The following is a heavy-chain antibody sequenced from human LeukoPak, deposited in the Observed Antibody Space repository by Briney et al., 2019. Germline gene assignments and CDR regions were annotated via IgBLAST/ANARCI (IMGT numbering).Heavy chain of an antibody. D-gene: IGHD2-8*01. CDR3: AREDVVLVDAVRYYYYGMDV. V-gene: IGHV1-46*01. Sequence: ASVKVSCKASGYNFISYYMHWVRQAPGQGLEWMGIINPSGGGTSYAQKFQDRVTMTRDTSTSTVYMELSSLKSEDTAVYYCAREDVVLVDAVRYYYYGMDVWGQGTTVTVSS. J-gene: IGHJ6*02. CDR2: INPSGGGT. CDR1: GYNFISYY.